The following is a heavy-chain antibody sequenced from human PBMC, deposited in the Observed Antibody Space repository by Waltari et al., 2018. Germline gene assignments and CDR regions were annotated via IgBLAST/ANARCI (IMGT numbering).Heavy chain of an antibody. Sequence: QVQLQESGPGLVKTSETVSLTCTVSGCSIGNYYWSWIRQPAGKGLEWIGRISIGGSTNYNPSLKGRVSMSIDASKNQFSLKLTSVTAADTAVYYCARDSESFDYWGQGTLVTVSS. CDR3: ARDSESFDY. J-gene: IGHJ4*02. V-gene: IGHV4-4*07. CDR1: GCSIGNYY. D-gene: IGHD3-10*01. CDR2: ISIGGST.